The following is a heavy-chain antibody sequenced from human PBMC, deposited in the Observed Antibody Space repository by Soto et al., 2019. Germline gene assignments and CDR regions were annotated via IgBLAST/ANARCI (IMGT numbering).Heavy chain of an antibody. J-gene: IGHJ6*02. D-gene: IGHD3-3*01. CDR3: ARSWSGSTSGRVDV. V-gene: IGHV3-9*01. Sequence: PGGSLRLSCVASGFNFDYHVMHWVRQVPGKGLEWVGHINWDGYSIGYGGSVRGRFSISRDNAKNTLYLQMNSLRPEDTALYFCARSWSGSTSGRVDVWGQGTTVTVSS. CDR1: GFNFDYHV. CDR2: INWDGYSI.